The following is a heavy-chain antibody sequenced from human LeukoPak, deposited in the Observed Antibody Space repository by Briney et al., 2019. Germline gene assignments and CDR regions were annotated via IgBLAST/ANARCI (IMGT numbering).Heavy chain of an antibody. D-gene: IGHD4-11*01. V-gene: IGHV3-7*01. Sequence: GGSLRLSCAASGFTFSSYWMSWVRQAPGKGLEWVANIKQDGSERYYVDSVKGRFTISRDNAKNSLYLQMNSLRAEDTAVYYCARRYSNYVVTTFDSWGQGTLVTVSS. CDR1: GFTFSSYW. J-gene: IGHJ4*02. CDR2: IKQDGSER. CDR3: ARRYSNYVVTTFDS.